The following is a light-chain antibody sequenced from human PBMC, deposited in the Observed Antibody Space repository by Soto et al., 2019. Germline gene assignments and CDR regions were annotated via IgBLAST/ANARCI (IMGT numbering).Light chain of an antibody. V-gene: IGKV4-1*01. J-gene: IGKJ2*01. Sequence: DIVMTQSPDSLAVSLGERATINCKSSQSVLYSSNNKNYLSWYQQRPGQPPKLLIYWASTRESGVPDRFSGSGSGTEFTLTITRLPAEDVAVYYCQQYESTPPTFGQGTKLEIK. CDR3: QQYESTPPT. CDR2: WAS. CDR1: QSVLYSSNNKNY.